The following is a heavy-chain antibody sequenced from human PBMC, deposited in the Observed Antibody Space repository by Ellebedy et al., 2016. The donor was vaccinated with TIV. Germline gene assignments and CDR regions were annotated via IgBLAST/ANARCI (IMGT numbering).Heavy chain of an antibody. Sequence: GGSLRLSXVVSGFAFADYAMHWVRQLPGKGLEWVSGISYNSRLIGYADTVKGRFTISRENAKNSLYLQMNSLRAEDTAVYYCARGANTVQREDTFDIWGQGTMVTVSS. D-gene: IGHD2-2*01. V-gene: IGHV3-9*01. CDR1: GFAFADYA. J-gene: IGHJ3*02. CDR2: ISYNSRLI. CDR3: ARGANTVQREDTFDI.